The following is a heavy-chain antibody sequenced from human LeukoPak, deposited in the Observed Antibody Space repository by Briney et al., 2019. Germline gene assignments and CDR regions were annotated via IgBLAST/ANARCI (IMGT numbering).Heavy chain of an antibody. J-gene: IGHJ4*02. CDR3: ARDTYIVGPSTSVRYFDY. Sequence: LSLTCAVYGGSFSGYYWSWIRQAPGKGLEWVAVISYDGSNKYYADSVKGRFTISRDNSKNTLYLQMNSLRAEDTAVYYCARDTYIVGPSTSVRYFDYWGQGTLVTVSS. CDR2: ISYDGSNK. CDR1: GGSFSGYY. D-gene: IGHD1-26*01. V-gene: IGHV3-30*03.